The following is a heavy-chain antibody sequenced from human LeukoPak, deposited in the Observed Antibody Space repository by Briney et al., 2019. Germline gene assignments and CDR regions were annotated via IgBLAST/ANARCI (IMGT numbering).Heavy chain of an antibody. Sequence: GGSLRLSCAASGFTFSSYGMHWVRQAPGKGLEWVAFIRYDGSNKYYADSVKGRFTISRDNAKNSLYLQMNSLRAEDTAVYYCARTRGSATTFDYWGQGTLVTVSS. D-gene: IGHD1-26*01. CDR2: IRYDGSNK. CDR1: GFTFSSYG. J-gene: IGHJ4*02. V-gene: IGHV3-30*02. CDR3: ARTRGSATTFDY.